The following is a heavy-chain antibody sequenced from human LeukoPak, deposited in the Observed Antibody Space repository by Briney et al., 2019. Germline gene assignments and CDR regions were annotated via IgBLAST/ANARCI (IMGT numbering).Heavy chain of an antibody. CDR3: ARSLRVYNWFDP. J-gene: IGHJ5*02. Sequence: GASVKVSCKASEYTFTGYYMHWVRQAPGQGLEWMGRINPNSGGTNYAQKFQGRVTMTRDTSISTAYMELSRLRSDDTAVYYCARSLRVYNWFDPWGQGTLVTVSS. CDR2: INPNSGGT. CDR1: EYTFTGYY. V-gene: IGHV1-2*06. D-gene: IGHD6-13*01.